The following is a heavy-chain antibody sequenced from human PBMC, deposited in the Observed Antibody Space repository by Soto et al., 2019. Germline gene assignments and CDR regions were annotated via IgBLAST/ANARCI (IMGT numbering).Heavy chain of an antibody. CDR3: ARDTTGYDILTGYYYYYYGMDV. CDR1: GYTFTGYY. CDR2: INPNSGGT. J-gene: IGHJ6*02. V-gene: IGHV1-2*02. Sequence: ASVKVSCKACGYTFTGYYMHWVRQAPGQGLEWMGWINPNSGGTNYAQKFQGRVTMTRDTSISTAYMELSRLRSDDTAVYYCARDTTGYDILTGYYYYYYGMDVWGQGTTVTVSS. D-gene: IGHD3-9*01.